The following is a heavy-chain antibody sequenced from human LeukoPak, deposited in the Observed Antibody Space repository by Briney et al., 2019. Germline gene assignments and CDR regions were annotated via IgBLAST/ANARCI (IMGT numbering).Heavy chain of an antibody. CDR1: GFTFSRYA. J-gene: IGHJ4*02. CDR3: ARGRGSGSFLIDY. Sequence: GGSLRLSCAASGFTFSRYAMSWVRQAPGKGLEWVSAISGGGDNTYYADSVRGRFTISRDNSKSTLYLQMDSPRVEDTAVNFCARGRGSGSFLIDYWGQGTLVTVSS. CDR2: ISGGGDNT. V-gene: IGHV3-23*01. D-gene: IGHD3-10*01.